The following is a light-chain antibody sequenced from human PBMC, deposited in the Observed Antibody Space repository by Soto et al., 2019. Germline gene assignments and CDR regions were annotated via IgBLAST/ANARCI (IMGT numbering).Light chain of an antibody. J-gene: IGKJ1*01. CDR1: QSIGSS. CDR2: DAS. Sequence: DIQMTQSPSTLSASVGDRVTITCRASQSIGSSLAWYQQKPGKAPNLLTSDASSLERGVPSRFSGSGSGTEFTLTIRSLQPDDFATYYCQQYNGYSRTFGQGTKV. CDR3: QQYNGYSRT. V-gene: IGKV1-5*01.